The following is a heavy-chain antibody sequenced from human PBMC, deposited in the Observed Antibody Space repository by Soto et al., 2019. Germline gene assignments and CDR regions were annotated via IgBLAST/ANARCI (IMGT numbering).Heavy chain of an antibody. CDR2: ISSSSSYI. Sequence: PGGSLRLSCAASGFTFSSYSMNWVRQAPGKGLEWVSSISSSSSYIYYADSVKGRFTISRHNAKNSLYLQMNSLRAEEAAVYYCARGDYYDSSGPFADAFDIWGQGTMVTVSS. CDR1: GFTFSSYS. CDR3: ARGDYYDSSGPFADAFDI. J-gene: IGHJ3*02. D-gene: IGHD3-22*01. V-gene: IGHV3-21*01.